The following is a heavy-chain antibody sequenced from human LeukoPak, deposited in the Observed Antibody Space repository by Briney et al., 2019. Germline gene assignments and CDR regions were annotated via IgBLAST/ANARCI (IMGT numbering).Heavy chain of an antibody. CDR1: GGSISSYY. J-gene: IGHJ4*02. CDR2: IYYSGST. CDR3: ASGYCSSTSCPQGY. V-gene: IGHV4-59*12. D-gene: IGHD2-2*03. Sequence: SETLSLTCTVSGGSISSYYWSWIRQPPGKGLEWIGYIYYSGSTNYNPSLKSRVTISVDRSKNQFSLKLSSVTAADTAVYYCASGYCSSTSCPQGYWGQGTLVTVSS.